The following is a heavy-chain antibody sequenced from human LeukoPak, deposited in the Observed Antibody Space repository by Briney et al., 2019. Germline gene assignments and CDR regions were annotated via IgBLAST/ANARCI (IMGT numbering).Heavy chain of an antibody. CDR1: GLTSSNYW. J-gene: IGHJ4*02. D-gene: IGHD4-23*01. V-gene: IGHV3-74*01. CDR3: AKDVGSYGGDDY. Sequence: GGSLRLSCAASGLTSSNYWVHWVRQVPGKGLVWVSRINSEGTVTNYADSVKGRFTISSDNAQNTVYLQMNSLRAEDTAVYYCAKDVGSYGGDDYWGQGTLVTVSS. CDR2: INSEGTVT.